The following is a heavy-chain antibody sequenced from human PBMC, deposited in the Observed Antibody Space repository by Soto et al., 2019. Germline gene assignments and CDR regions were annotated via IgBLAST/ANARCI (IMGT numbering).Heavy chain of an antibody. V-gene: IGHV1-18*01. Sequence: QVHLVQSGAEVKKPGASVKVSCKGSGYAFTTYGITWVRQAPGQGLEWMGWISAHNGNTNYAQKLQGRVTVTRDTSTSTAYRGLRSLRSDVTAGDYCARGRYGDYWGQGALVTVSS. D-gene: IGHD1-1*01. J-gene: IGHJ4*02. CDR2: ISAHNGNT. CDR1: GYAFTTYG. CDR3: ARGRYGDY.